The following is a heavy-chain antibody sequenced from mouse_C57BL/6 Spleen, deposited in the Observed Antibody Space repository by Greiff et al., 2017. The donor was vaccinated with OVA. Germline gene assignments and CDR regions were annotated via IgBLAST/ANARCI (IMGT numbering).Heavy chain of an antibody. Sequence: EVQGVESGGGLVQPKGSLTLSCAASGFSFNTYAMNWVRQAPGKGLEWVARIRSKSNNYATYYADSVKDRFTISRDDSESMLYLQMNNLKTENTAMDYCVRQGGSSYYFDYWGQGTTLTVSS. CDR1: GFSFNTYA. CDR2: IRSKSNNYAT. CDR3: VRQGGSSYYFDY. D-gene: IGHD1-1*01. J-gene: IGHJ2*01. V-gene: IGHV10-1*01.